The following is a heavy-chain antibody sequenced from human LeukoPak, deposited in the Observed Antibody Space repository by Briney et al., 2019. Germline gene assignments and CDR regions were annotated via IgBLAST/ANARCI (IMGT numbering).Heavy chain of an antibody. CDR2: ISSSSSYI. Sequence: GGSLRLSCAASGFTFSSYSMNWVRQAPGKGLEWVSSISSSSSYIYYADSVKGRFTISRDNAKNSLYLQMNSLRAEDTAVYYCARGIVLGDYADEGFDYWGQGTLVTVSS. J-gene: IGHJ4*02. CDR1: GFTFSSYS. V-gene: IGHV3-21*01. D-gene: IGHD4-17*01. CDR3: ARGIVLGDYADEGFDY.